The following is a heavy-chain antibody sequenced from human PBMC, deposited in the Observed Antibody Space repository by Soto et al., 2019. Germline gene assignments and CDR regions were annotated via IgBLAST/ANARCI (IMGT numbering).Heavy chain of an antibody. V-gene: IGHV3-33*01. Sequence: PWGSLRLSCAASGFTFSSYGMRWFRQSPGKGLEWVAVIWYDGSNKYYADSVKGRFTISRDNSKNTLYLQMNSLRAEDTAVYYCATTQRGDFYYYYGMDVWGQGTTVTVSS. CDR3: ATTQRGDFYYYYGMDV. J-gene: IGHJ6*02. D-gene: IGHD2-21*02. CDR2: IWYDGSNK. CDR1: GFTFSSYG.